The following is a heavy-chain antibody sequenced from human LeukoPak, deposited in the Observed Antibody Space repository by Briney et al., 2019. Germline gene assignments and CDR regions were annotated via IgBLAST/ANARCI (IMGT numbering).Heavy chain of an antibody. Sequence: GGSLRLSCAASGFTFSSYSMNWVRQAPGRGLEWVSSISSSSSYIYYADSVKGRFTISRDNAKNSLYLQMNSLRAEDTAEYYCARATYDSSGYRLDYWGQGTLVTVSS. D-gene: IGHD3-22*01. CDR1: GFTFSSYS. CDR2: ISSSSSYI. J-gene: IGHJ4*02. V-gene: IGHV3-21*01. CDR3: ARATYDSSGYRLDY.